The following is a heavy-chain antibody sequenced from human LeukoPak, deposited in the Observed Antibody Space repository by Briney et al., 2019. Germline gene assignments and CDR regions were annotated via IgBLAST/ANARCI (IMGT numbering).Heavy chain of an antibody. D-gene: IGHD4-17*01. Sequence: PSETLSLTCAVSGGSFSDYYWSWIRQPPGKGLEWIGEINHSGSTNYNPSLKSRVTISVDTSKNQFSLKLSSVTAADTAVYYCARRQLGAYGNYFDYWGQGTLVTVSS. CDR1: GGSFSDYY. CDR2: INHSGST. CDR3: ARRQLGAYGNYFDY. J-gene: IGHJ4*02. V-gene: IGHV4-34*01.